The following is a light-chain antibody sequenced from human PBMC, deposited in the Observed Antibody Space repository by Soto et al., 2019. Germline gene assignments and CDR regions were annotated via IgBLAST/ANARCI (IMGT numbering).Light chain of an antibody. Sequence: QSVLTQPASVSGSPGQSITISCTGTSSDVGRYNLVSWYQQHPGKAPKLMIYEGSKRPSGVSNRVSGSKSGNTASLTISGLQAEDEADYYCCSYAGSSTPYVFGTGTKVTVL. V-gene: IGLV2-23*01. CDR2: EGS. CDR3: CSYAGSSTPYV. J-gene: IGLJ1*01. CDR1: SSDVGRYNL.